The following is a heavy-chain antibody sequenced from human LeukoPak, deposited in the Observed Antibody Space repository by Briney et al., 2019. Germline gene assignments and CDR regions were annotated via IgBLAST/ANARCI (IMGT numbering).Heavy chain of an antibody. J-gene: IGHJ4*02. CDR2: ISYDGSNK. D-gene: IGHD6-13*01. Sequence: SCKASGGTFSSYAMHWVRQAPGKGLEWVAVISYDGSNKYYADSVKGRFTISRDNSKNTLYLQMNSLRAGDTAVYYCASIAAGKNWGQGTLVTVSS. V-gene: IGHV3-30*04. CDR3: ASIAAGKN. CDR1: GGTFSSYA.